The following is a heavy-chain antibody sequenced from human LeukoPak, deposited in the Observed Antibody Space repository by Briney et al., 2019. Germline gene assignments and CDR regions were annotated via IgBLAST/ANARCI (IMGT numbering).Heavy chain of an antibody. J-gene: IGHJ6*02. CDR3: WFVVENPFYYYYYGMDV. CDR1: GFSFSRDS. V-gene: IGHV3-48*04. CDR2: ISYDSMIK. D-gene: IGHD2-21*01. Sequence: PGGSLRLSCVASGFSFSRDSMNWVRQAPGKGLEWISYISYDSMIKYYADSVRGRFTISRDNAKNSLYLQMNSLRAEDTALYYCWFVVENPFYYYYYGMDVWGQGTTVTVSS.